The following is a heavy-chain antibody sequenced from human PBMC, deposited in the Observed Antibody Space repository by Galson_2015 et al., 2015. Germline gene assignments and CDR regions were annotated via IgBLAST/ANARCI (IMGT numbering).Heavy chain of an antibody. Sequence: SLRLSCAASGFSFSSSTMHWVRQAPGKGLEWVAIISDDGSNKFYADSVKGRFTISRDNSKNTLYLEMNSLRAEDTAVYHCARGGYGSGWLVFDYWGQGTLVTVSS. CDR3: ARGGYGSGWLVFDY. D-gene: IGHD6-19*01. J-gene: IGHJ4*02. CDR2: ISDDGSNK. V-gene: IGHV3-30-3*01. CDR1: GFSFSSST.